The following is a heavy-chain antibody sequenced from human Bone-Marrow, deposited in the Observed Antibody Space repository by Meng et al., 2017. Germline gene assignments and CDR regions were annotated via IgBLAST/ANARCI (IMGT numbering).Heavy chain of an antibody. Sequence: VHLVELGGDLVKPGGSLRLSCAAFGFYFNNAWMSWVRQAPGKGLEWVGRIKSNTDGGTAEYAAPVTGRFTISRDDSKSTLYLQMSGLRIDDTGVYYCTWDDKAVSDYWGQGTLVTVSS. CDR3: TWDDKAVSDY. D-gene: IGHD1-26*01. V-gene: IGHV3-15*01. J-gene: IGHJ4*02. CDR1: GFYFNNAW. CDR2: IKSNTDGGTA.